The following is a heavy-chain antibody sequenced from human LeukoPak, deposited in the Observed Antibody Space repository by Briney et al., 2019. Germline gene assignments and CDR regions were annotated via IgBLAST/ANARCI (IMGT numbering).Heavy chain of an antibody. CDR2: INHSGST. J-gene: IGHJ4*02. V-gene: IGHV4-34*01. Sequence: SETLSLTCAVYGGSFSGYYWSWIRQPPGKGLEWIGEINHSGSTNYNPSLKSRVTISVDTSKNQFSLKLSSVTAADTAVYYCATLPRSWMARPFDYWGQGTLVTVSS. D-gene: IGHD5-24*01. CDR3: ATLPRSWMARPFDY. CDR1: GGSFSGYY.